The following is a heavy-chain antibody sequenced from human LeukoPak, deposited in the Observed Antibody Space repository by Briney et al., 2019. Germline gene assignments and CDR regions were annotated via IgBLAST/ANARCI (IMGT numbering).Heavy chain of an antibody. CDR2: ISGSGGST. CDR3: AKDVWWYYDSSGYPFDY. Sequence: GGSLRLSCAASGFTFSSYWMSWVRQAPGKGLEWVSAISGSGGSTYYADSVKGRFTISRDNSKNTLYLQMNSLRAEDTAVYYCAKDVWWYYDSSGYPFDYWGQGTLVTVSS. D-gene: IGHD3-22*01. J-gene: IGHJ4*02. V-gene: IGHV3-23*01. CDR1: GFTFSSYW.